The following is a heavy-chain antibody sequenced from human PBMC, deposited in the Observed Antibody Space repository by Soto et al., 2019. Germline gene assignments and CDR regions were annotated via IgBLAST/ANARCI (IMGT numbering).Heavy chain of an antibody. J-gene: IGHJ4*02. Sequence: SVKVSCKASGYTFNSYSMHWGRPAPGQRLEWMGWINAGNGNTKYSQKSQGRVTITRDTSASTAYMELSSLRSEDTAVYYCAGGSGWYPPFDYWGQGTLVTVSS. D-gene: IGHD6-19*01. CDR1: GYTFNSYS. CDR2: INAGNGNT. V-gene: IGHV1-3*01. CDR3: AGGSGWYPPFDY.